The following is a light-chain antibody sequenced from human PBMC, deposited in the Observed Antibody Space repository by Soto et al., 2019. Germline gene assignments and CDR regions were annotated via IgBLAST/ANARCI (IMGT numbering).Light chain of an antibody. J-gene: IGKJ2*01. CDR3: QRYNNWPPHT. CDR2: GAS. Sequence: EIVMTQSPATLSVSPGERATLSCRASQSVSSALAWYQQKPGQAPRLLIYGASTRATGIPVRFSGSGSGTEFTLTIGSLQSEDVAVDYCQRYNNWPPHTFGQGTKLEIK. V-gene: IGKV3-15*01. CDR1: QSVSSA.